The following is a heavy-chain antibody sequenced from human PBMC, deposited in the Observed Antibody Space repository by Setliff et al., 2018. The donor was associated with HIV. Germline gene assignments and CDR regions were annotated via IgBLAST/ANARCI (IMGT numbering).Heavy chain of an antibody. V-gene: IGHV4-4*07. CDR3: ARDQKGYSYGYFDS. D-gene: IGHD5-18*01. Sequence: SETLSLTCTSSGDSISGYYWSWIRQPAGKGLEWIGRMHTSGNTNYNPSLKSRVTMSVDTSKNQFSLRLSSVTAADTTVYYCARDQKGYSYGYFDSWGQGTLVTVSS. CDR2: MHTSGNT. CDR1: GDSISGYY. J-gene: IGHJ4*02.